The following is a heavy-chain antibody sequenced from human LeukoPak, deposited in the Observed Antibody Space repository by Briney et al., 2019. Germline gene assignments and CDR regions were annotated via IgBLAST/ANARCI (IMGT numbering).Heavy chain of an antibody. V-gene: IGHV3-33*01. Sequence: GGSLRLSCAASGFTFSSYGMHWVRQAPGKGLEWVAVIWYDGSNKYYADSVKGRFTISRDNSKNALYLQMNSLRAEDTAVYYCARDLHDYGDSPDYWGQGTLVTVSS. D-gene: IGHD4-17*01. J-gene: IGHJ4*02. CDR1: GFTFSSYG. CDR3: ARDLHDYGDSPDY. CDR2: IWYDGSNK.